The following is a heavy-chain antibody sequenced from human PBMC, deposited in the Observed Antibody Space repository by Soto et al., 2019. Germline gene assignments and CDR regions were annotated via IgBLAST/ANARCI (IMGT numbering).Heavy chain of an antibody. J-gene: IGHJ6*02. CDR3: AKDREQQLDTKGHYYYYGMDV. Sequence: QVQLVESGGGVVQPGRSLRLSCAASGFTFSSYGMHWVRQAPGKGLEWVAVISYDGSNKYYADSVKGRFIISRDNSKNTRYLHMNSLRAEDTAVYYCAKDREQQLDTKGHYYYYGMDVWGQGTTVTVSS. CDR2: ISYDGSNK. D-gene: IGHD6-13*01. V-gene: IGHV3-30*18. CDR1: GFTFSSYG.